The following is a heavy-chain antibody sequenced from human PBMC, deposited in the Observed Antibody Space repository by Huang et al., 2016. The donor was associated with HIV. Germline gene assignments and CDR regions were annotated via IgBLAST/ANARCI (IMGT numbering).Heavy chain of an antibody. CDR3: AHLRDFLSCFTVREYFDQ. CDR2: IYWDDEK. CDR1: GFSLRTSGVG. D-gene: IGHD3-3*01. V-gene: IGHV2-5*02. J-gene: IGHJ4*02. Sequence: QITLKESGPTLVKPTQTLTLTCIFSGFSLRTSGVGVGWIRQPPGKALEWLALIYWDDEKGYNPSLRPKLTVTKDTSKNHVILTMTNVDPVDTATYFCAHLRDFLSCFTVREYFDQWGQGILVAVSS.